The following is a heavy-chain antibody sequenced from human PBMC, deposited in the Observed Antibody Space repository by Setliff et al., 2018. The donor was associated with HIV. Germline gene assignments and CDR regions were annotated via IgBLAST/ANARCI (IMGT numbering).Heavy chain of an antibody. CDR1: GGSISSSSYY. D-gene: IGHD6-13*01. CDR2: MSYTGTT. J-gene: IGHJ6*03. V-gene: IGHV4-39*01. Sequence: SETLSLTCSVSGGSISSSSYYWGWIRQPPGKGLDWIGSMSYTGTTYDNPSLKSRVTISVDTSKNQVSLRLSSVTAADTGVYYCARHKDPPGSRWIFYYYYMDLWGGGTTVTVSS. CDR3: ARHKDPPGSRWIFYYYYMDL.